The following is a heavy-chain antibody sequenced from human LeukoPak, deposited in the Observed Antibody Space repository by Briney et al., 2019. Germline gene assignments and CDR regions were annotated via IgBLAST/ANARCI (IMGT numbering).Heavy chain of an antibody. Sequence: GGSLRLSCAASGFAFRSYSMNWVRQAPGKGLDWVASFSSRSGEIYYADSVKGRFTISRNNAKNSLYLQMNSLRAEDTAVYYCASPLCYDTRGFYYQVFDWGQGTMVTVSS. CDR2: FSSRSGEI. J-gene: IGHJ4*02. V-gene: IGHV3-21*01. CDR1: GFAFRSYS. CDR3: ASPLCYDTRGFYYQVFD. D-gene: IGHD3-22*01.